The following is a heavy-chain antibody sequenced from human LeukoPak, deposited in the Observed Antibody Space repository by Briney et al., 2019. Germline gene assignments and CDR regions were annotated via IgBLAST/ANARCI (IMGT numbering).Heavy chain of an antibody. D-gene: IGHD6-13*01. J-gene: IGHJ4*02. V-gene: IGHV4-59*01. CDR1: GGSISSYY. CDR2: IYYSGST. CDR3: ARDRDGYSPFDY. Sequence: SETLSLTCTVSGGSISSYYWSWIRQPPGKGLEWIGYIYYSGSTNYNPSLKSRVTISVDTSKNQFSLKLSSVTAADTAVYYCARDRDGYSPFDYWGQGTLVTVSS.